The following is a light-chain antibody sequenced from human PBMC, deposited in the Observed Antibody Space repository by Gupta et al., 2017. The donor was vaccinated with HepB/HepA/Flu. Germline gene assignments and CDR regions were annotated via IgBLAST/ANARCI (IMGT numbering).Light chain of an antibody. Sequence: IVMTQSPATLSVSPGERSTLSCRASQSVSSNLAWYQQKPGQAPRLLIYGASTRANGFPARFSGSGYEIEFTLTISSRQSEDFAVYYCQHENNWPGGFGHGTNVDIK. CDR1: QSVSSN. CDR3: QHENNWPGG. CDR2: GAS. V-gene: IGKV3-15*01. J-gene: IGKJ3*01.